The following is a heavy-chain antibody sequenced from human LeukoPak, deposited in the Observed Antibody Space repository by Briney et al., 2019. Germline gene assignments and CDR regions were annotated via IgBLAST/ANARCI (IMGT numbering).Heavy chain of an antibody. V-gene: IGHV4-59*01. CDR1: GGSISSYY. CDR2: IYYSGST. CDR3: ATQFGEKFDC. Sequence: ASETLSLTCTFSGGSISSYYWSWIRQPPGKGLEWIGYIYYSGSTNYNPSLESRVTISVDTSKNQFSLKLRSVTAADTAVYYCATQFGEKFDCWGQGVLVSVSS. D-gene: IGHD3-10*01. J-gene: IGHJ4*02.